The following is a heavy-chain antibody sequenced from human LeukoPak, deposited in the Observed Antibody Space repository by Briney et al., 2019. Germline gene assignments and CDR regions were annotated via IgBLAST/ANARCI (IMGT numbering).Heavy chain of an antibody. CDR2: IGTFDDS. D-gene: IGHD3-10*01. CDR1: GFTFSSFD. CDR3: ARSGGTWYFDL. J-gene: IGHJ2*01. V-gene: IGHV3-13*01. Sequence: GGSLRLSCSASGFTFSSFDMHWVRQTTGKRLEWVSSIGTFDDSYYPGSVKGRFTISRENAKNSLYLQMNSLRAGDTDVYYCARSGGTWYFDLWGRGTLVTVSS.